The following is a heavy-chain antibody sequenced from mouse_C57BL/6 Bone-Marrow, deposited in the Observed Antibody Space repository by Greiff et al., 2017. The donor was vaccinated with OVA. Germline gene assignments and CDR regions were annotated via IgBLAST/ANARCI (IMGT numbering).Heavy chain of an antibody. V-gene: IGHV1-26*01. J-gene: IGHJ1*03. CDR1: GYTFTDYY. Sequence: EVQLQQSGPELVKPGASVKISCKASGYTFTDYYMNWVKQSHGKSLEWIGDINPNNGGTSYNQKFKGKATLTVDKSSSTAYMERRSLKYEDSAVYYCARCYGSPYGYGGYFDVWGTGTTVTVSS. CDR2: INPNNGGT. CDR3: ARCYGSPYGYGGYFDV. D-gene: IGHD2-2*01.